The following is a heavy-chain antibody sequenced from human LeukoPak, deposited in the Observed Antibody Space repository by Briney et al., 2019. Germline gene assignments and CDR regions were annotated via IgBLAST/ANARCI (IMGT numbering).Heavy chain of an antibody. Sequence: GGSLRLSCAASGFTFSKDDFHWVRQAPGKGLEWVAAIGVTGDTYYADSVKGRFTISREDAANSLYLQMRSLGAGDTALYYCAKFGGPSPWGQGTLVTVSS. CDR3: AKFGGPSP. J-gene: IGHJ5*02. D-gene: IGHD3-10*01. CDR2: IGVTGDT. CDR1: GFTFSKDD. V-gene: IGHV3-13*01.